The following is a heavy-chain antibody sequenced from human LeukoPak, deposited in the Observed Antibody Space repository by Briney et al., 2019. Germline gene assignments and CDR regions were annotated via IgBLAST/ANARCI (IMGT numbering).Heavy chain of an antibody. CDR2: ISSSSSTI. J-gene: IGHJ4*02. CDR1: GFTFSSYS. D-gene: IGHD3-22*01. V-gene: IGHV3-48*01. Sequence: PGGSLRLSCAASGFTFSSYSMNWVRQAPGKGLGWVSYISSSSSTIYYADSVKGRFTISRDNAKNSLYLQMNSLRAEDTAVYYCAVQEDYYDSSGPGGQGTLVTVSS. CDR3: AVQEDYYDSSGP.